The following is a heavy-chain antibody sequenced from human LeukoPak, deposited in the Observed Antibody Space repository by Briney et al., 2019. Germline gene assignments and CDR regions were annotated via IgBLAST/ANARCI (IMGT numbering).Heavy chain of an antibody. CDR3: VRASYYYDSRGYSYPNYFDF. Sequence: PGGSLRLSCAASGFTFSSYAMSWVRQAPGKGLVWVSRINTGGSILNYADSVKGRFTISRDNAKNTLYLQMNSLRAEDTAVYYCVRASYYYDSRGYSYPNYFDFWGQGTLVTVSS. CDR1: GFTFSSYA. D-gene: IGHD3-22*01. V-gene: IGHV3-74*01. CDR2: INTGGSIL. J-gene: IGHJ4*02.